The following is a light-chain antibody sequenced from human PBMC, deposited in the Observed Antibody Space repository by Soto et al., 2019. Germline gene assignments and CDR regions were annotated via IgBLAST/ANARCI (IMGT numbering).Light chain of an antibody. V-gene: IGKV1-5*03. J-gene: IGKJ2*01. Sequence: DIQMTQSPSTLSASVGDRVTITCRASQSISTWLAWYQQKPGKAPKLLIYKASSLESGVPSRFSGSGSGTEFTLTISSLHPDDFATYYCQQYNSFSRTFGQGTKLEIK. CDR3: QQYNSFSRT. CDR2: KAS. CDR1: QSISTW.